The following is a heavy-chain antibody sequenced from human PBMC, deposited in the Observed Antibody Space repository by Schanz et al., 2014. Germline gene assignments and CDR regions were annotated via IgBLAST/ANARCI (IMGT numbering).Heavy chain of an antibody. D-gene: IGHD5-12*01. Sequence: EVQLLESGGGLVQPGGSLRLSCAASGFTFGDYAMTWVRQAPGKGLEWVSAINTGVNTYYADSVRGRFTMSRDNSKNTLYLQMNSLRAEDTAVYYCARKVVATIGGYYDNWGQGTLVNVSS. CDR1: GFTFGDYA. V-gene: IGHV3-23*01. CDR2: INTGVNT. CDR3: ARKVVATIGGYYDN. J-gene: IGHJ4*02.